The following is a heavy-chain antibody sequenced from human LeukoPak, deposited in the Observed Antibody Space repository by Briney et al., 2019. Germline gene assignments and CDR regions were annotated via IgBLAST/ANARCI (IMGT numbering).Heavy chain of an antibody. CDR2: IYNADNT. Sequence: GGSLRLSCAASGFTVSNNYMSWVRQAPGKGLEWVSVIYNADNTHYADSVKGRFTISRDNSKNTLYLQMNSLRAEDTAVYYCASRPPSAAAATGTEVNFYYGMDVWGQGTTVTVSS. V-gene: IGHV3-53*01. CDR3: ASRPPSAAAATGTEVNFYYGMDV. J-gene: IGHJ6*02. D-gene: IGHD6-13*01. CDR1: GFTVSNNY.